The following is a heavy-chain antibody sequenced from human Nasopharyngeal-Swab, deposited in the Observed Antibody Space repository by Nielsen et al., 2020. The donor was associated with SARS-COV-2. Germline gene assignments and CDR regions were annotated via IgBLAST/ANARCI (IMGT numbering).Heavy chain of an antibody. V-gene: IGHV3-11*01. J-gene: IGHJ4*02. CDR3: AREGRYYDYVWGSYRPGGFDY. Sequence: GESLKISCAASGFTFSDYYMSWIRQAPGKGLEWVSYMSSSGSTIYYADSVKGRFTISRDNAKNSMYLQMNSLRAEDTAVYYCAREGRYYDYVWGSYRPGGFDYWGQGTLVTVSS. D-gene: IGHD3-16*02. CDR2: MSSSGSTI. CDR1: GFTFSDYY.